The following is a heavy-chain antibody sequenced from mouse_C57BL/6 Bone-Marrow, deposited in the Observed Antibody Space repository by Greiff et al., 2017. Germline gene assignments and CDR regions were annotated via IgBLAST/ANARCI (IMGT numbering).Heavy chain of an antibody. V-gene: IGHV1-80*01. CDR3: AMDGYYGYFDY. Sequence: QVQLQQSGAELVKPGASVKISCKASGYAFSSYWMNWVKQRPGKGLEWIGQIYPGDGDTNYNGKFKGKATLTADKSSSTAYMQLSSLTSEDSAVYFCAMDGYYGYFDYWGQGTTLTVSS. J-gene: IGHJ2*01. CDR1: GYAFSSYW. CDR2: IYPGDGDT. D-gene: IGHD2-3*01.